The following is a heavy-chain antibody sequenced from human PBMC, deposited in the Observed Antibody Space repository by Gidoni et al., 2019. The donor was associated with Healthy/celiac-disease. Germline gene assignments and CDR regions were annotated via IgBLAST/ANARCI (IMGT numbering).Heavy chain of an antibody. CDR2: IYSSGST. CDR1: GGPISSSSYY. J-gene: IGHJ3*02. Sequence: QLQLQESGPGLVKPSETLSLTCTVSGGPISSSSYYWGWIRQPPGKGLEWIGSIYSSGSTYYNPSLKSRVNISVDTSKNQFSLKLSSVTAADTAVYYCARPTHYYDSKGKDAFDIWGQGTMVTVSS. V-gene: IGHV4-39*01. CDR3: ARPTHYYDSKGKDAFDI. D-gene: IGHD3-22*01.